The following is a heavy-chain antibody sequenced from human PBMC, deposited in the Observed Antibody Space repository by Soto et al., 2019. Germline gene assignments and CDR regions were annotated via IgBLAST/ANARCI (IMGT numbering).Heavy chain of an antibody. J-gene: IGHJ6*02. CDR3: ARDCKQQLDPYYYYGMDV. CDR1: GFTFSSYA. Sequence: GGSLRLSCAASGFTFSSYAMHWVRQAPGKGLEWVAVISYDGSNKYYVDSVKGRFTISRDNSKNTLYLQMNSLRAEDTAVYYCARDCKQQLDPYYYYGMDVWGQGTTVTVSS. D-gene: IGHD6-13*01. V-gene: IGHV3-30-3*01. CDR2: ISYDGSNK.